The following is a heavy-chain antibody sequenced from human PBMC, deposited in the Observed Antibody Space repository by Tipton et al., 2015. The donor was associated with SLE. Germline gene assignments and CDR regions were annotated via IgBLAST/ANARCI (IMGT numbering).Heavy chain of an antibody. Sequence: TLSLTCTVSGGSISSSSYYWGWIRQPPGKGLEWIGSIYYSGSTYYNPSLKSRVTISVDTSKNQFSLKLSSVTAADTAVYYCARDFEPLGAHDMDVWGKGTTVTVSS. CDR2: IYYSGST. CDR3: ARDFEPLGAHDMDV. V-gene: IGHV4-39*02. CDR1: GGSISSSSYY. J-gene: IGHJ6*03. D-gene: IGHD1-26*01.